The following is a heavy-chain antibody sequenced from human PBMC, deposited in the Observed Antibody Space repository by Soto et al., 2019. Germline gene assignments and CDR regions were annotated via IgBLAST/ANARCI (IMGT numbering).Heavy chain of an antibody. CDR3: ARDGREPSPYYYYGMDV. J-gene: IGHJ6*02. Sequence: GGSLRLSCAASGFTFSSYGMHWVRQAPGKGLEWVAVIWYDGSNKYYADSVKGRFTISRDNSKNTLYLQMNSLRAEDTAVYYCARDGREPSPYYYYGMDVWGQGTTVTVSS. V-gene: IGHV3-33*01. CDR2: IWYDGSNK. D-gene: IGHD1-26*01. CDR1: GFTFSSYG.